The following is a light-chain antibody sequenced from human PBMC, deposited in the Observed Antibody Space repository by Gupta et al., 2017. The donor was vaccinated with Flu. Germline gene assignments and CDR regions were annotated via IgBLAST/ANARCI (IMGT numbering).Light chain of an antibody. J-gene: IGKJ4*01. V-gene: IGKV4-1*01. CDR1: QSVLYSSNNKNY. CDR2: WAS. Sequence: DIVMTQSPDSLAVSLGERATINCKSSQSVLYSSNNKNYLAWYQQKPGQPPKLLIYWASTRESGVHDSFSGRGCGKDFTLTISSRQAEDVAVYYCQQKKSSPVTFGRGTKVDIK. CDR3: QQKKSSPVT.